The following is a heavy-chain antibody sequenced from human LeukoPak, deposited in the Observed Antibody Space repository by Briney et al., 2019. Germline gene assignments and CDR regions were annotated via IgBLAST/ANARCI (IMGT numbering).Heavy chain of an antibody. CDR2: INLNSGGT. D-gene: IGHD2-15*01. CDR3: ARDGRSGGYCSGGSCPKTNDH. J-gene: IGHJ4*02. V-gene: IGHV1-2*02. Sequence: ASVKVSCKASGYTFTGYYMHWVRQAPGQGLEWMGWINLNSGGTNYAQKFQGRVTMTRDTSISTAYMELSRLRSDDTAVYYCARDGRSGGYCSGGSCPKTNDHWGQGTLVTVSS. CDR1: GYTFTGYY.